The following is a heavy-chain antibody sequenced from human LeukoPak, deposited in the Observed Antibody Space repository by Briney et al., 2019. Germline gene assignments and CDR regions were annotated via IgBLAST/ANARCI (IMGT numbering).Heavy chain of an antibody. D-gene: IGHD6-19*01. CDR1: GFTFSSYA. J-gene: IGHJ4*02. CDR2: ISGSGGST. Sequence: GGSLRLSCAASGFTFSSYAMSWVRQAPGKGPEWVSAISGSGGSTYYADSVKGRLTISRDNSKNTLYLQMNSLRAEDTAVYYCAKGTGYSSGWYLDYFDYWGQGTLVTVSS. CDR3: AKGTGYSSGWYLDYFDY. V-gene: IGHV3-23*01.